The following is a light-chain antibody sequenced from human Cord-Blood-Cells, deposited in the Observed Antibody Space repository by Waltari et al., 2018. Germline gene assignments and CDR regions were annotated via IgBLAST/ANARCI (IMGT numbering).Light chain of an antibody. V-gene: IGKV1-5*01. CDR1: ESISSW. J-gene: IGKJ2*01. CDR2: DAS. Sequence: DIQMTQSPSTLSASEGERVTITCRASESISSWLAWYQHKPGKAPKLLIYDASSLESGVPSRFSGSGSGTEFTLTISSLQPDDFATYYCQQYNSYSYTFGQGTKLEIK. CDR3: QQYNSYSYT.